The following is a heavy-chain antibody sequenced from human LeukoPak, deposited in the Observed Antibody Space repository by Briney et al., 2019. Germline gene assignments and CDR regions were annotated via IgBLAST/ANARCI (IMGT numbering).Heavy chain of an antibody. V-gene: IGHV3-30-3*01. Sequence: PGGSLRLSCAASGFTLSSYAMHWVRQAPGKGLEWVAVISYDGSNKYYADSVKGRFTISRDNSKNTLYLQMNSLRAEDTAVYYCARDTVTDYYFASWAREPWSPSPQ. J-gene: IGHJ4*02. CDR2: ISYDGSNK. CDR1: GFTLSSYA. CDR3: ARDTVTDYYFAS. D-gene: IGHD4-17*01.